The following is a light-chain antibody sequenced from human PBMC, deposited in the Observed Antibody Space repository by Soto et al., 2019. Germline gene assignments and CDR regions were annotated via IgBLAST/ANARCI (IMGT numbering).Light chain of an antibody. CDR2: GAS. CDR1: QSVSSSY. CDR3: QQYGSSPPWT. V-gene: IGKV3-20*01. J-gene: IGKJ5*01. Sequence: ESVLTQSPGTLSLSPGESATLSCRASQSVSSSYLAWYQQKPGQAPRLLIYGASSRATGIPDRSSGSGSGTDFTLTISRLEPEDFAVYYCQQYGSSPPWTFGQGTRLEIK.